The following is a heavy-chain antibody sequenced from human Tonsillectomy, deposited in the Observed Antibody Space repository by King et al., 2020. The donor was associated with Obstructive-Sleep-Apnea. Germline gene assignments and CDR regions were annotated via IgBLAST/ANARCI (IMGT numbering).Heavy chain of an antibody. D-gene: IGHD3-22*01. CDR3: ARVVTDYYDSSGYLY. CDR2: INPDSGGT. V-gene: IGHV1-2*02. J-gene: IGHJ4*02. Sequence: QLVQSGAEVKKPGASVKVSCKASGYTFTGYYIHWVRQAPGLGLEWMGWINPDSGGTDYAQKFQGRVTMTSDASISTAYMELSRLRSDDTAVYYCARVVTDYYDSSGYLYWGQGTLVSVSS. CDR1: GYTFTGYY.